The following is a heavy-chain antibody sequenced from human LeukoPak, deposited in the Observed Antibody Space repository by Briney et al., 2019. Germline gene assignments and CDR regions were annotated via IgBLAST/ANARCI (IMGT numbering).Heavy chain of an antibody. CDR1: GFTFSNYG. D-gene: IGHD6-19*01. V-gene: IGHV3-7*03. J-gene: IGHJ4*02. Sequence: GGSLRLSCAASGFTFSNYGMHWVRQAPGKGLEWVAHIKEDGSATKSIDAVKGRFTISRDNAKNSLYLQMNSLRAEDTAVYYCVRDIGWFRFDYWGQGTLVTVSS. CDR3: VRDIGWFRFDY. CDR2: IKEDGSAT.